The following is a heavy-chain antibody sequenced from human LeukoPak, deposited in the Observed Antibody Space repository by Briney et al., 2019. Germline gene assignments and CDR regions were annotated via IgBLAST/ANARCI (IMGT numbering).Heavy chain of an antibody. V-gene: IGHV1-69*01. CDR2: IIPIFGTA. CDR1: RGTFSSYA. CDR3: ARTNCSSTSCYTPTLVDWFDP. J-gene: IGHJ5*02. Sequence: GASVKVSCKASRGTFSSYAISWVRQAPGQGLEWMGGIIPIFGTANYAQKFQGRVTITADESTSTAYMELSSPRSEDTAVYYCARTNCSSTSCYTPTLVDWFDPWGQGTLVTVSS. D-gene: IGHD2-2*02.